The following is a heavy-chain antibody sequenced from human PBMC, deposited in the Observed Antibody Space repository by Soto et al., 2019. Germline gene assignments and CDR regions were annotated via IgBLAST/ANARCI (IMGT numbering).Heavy chain of an antibody. Sequence: QVQLAQSGAEVKKPGSSVKVSCKASGGTFSSYAISWVRQAPGQGLEWMGGIIPIFGTANYAQKFQGRVTITADESTSTADTELSSLRSEDTAVYYCARAPSIAVAGTSYYFDYWGQGTLVTVSS. J-gene: IGHJ4*02. CDR2: IIPIFGTA. CDR1: GGTFSSYA. V-gene: IGHV1-69*12. D-gene: IGHD6-19*01. CDR3: ARAPSIAVAGTSYYFDY.